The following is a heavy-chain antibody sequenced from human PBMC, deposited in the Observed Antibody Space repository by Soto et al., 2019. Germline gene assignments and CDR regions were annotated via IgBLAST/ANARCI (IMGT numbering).Heavy chain of an antibody. D-gene: IGHD3-3*01. CDR3: ARDWTGDTCPCLDV. V-gene: IGHV3-23*01. J-gene: IGHJ6*02. CDR2: FSGSGGST. CDR1: GFTFSNYA. Sequence: EVQLLESGGGLVQPGGSLRLSCAAAGFTFSNYALTWVRQSPGKGLEWVSTFSGSGGSTYYADSVRGRFTISRDNSKNTLFLQMNGLRVEDPAIYYCARDWTGDTCPCLDVWGQGTTVSVSS.